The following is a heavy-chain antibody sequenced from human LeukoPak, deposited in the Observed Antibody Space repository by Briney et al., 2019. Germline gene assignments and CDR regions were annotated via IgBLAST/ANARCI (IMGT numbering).Heavy chain of an antibody. CDR2: ISYDGSNK. V-gene: IGHV3-30-3*01. D-gene: IGHD2-15*01. Sequence: GGSPRLSCAASGFTFSSYAMHWVRQAPGKGLEWVAVISYDGSNKYYADSVKGRFTISRDNSKNTLYLQMNSLRAEDTAVYYCARPQSRYCSGGSCPGGGMDVWGQGTTVTVSS. CDR3: ARPQSRYCSGGSCPGGGMDV. J-gene: IGHJ6*02. CDR1: GFTFSSYA.